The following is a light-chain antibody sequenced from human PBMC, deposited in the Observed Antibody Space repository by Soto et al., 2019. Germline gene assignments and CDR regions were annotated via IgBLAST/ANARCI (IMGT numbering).Light chain of an antibody. CDR2: GAS. V-gene: IGKV3-15*01. CDR1: QSVSSN. Sequence: IVMTQSPATLSVSPAARVTLSGTASQSVSSNLAWYQQKPGQAPRLLIYGASTRATGIPARFSGSGSGTEFTLTISSLQSEDFAVYYCQQYNNWPLTLGRGTKGDIK. J-gene: IGKJ4*01. CDR3: QQYNNWPLT.